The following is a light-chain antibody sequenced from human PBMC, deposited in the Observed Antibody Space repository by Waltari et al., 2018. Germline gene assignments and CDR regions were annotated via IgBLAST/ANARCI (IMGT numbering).Light chain of an antibody. CDR3: CSYAGRV. J-gene: IGLJ1*01. Sequence: QSALTQPASVSGSPGQSITISCPGPSSDVGGYTLVSWYQQHPGKAPKLMIYEGSKRPSGVSNRFSGSKSGNTASLTISGLQAEDEADYYCCSYAGRVFGTGTKVTVL. CDR2: EGS. V-gene: IGLV2-23*01. CDR1: SSDVGGYTL.